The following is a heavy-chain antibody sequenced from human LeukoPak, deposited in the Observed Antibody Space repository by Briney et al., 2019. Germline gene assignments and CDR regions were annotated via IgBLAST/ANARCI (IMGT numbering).Heavy chain of an antibody. V-gene: IGHV4-59*08. CDR3: VRGQDY. CDR1: GGSISGYY. Sequence: PSETLSLTCTVSGGSISGYYWSCLRQPPGKGLEWIGYIYYSGSTNYNPSLKSRVTISVDTSKNQFSLKLSSVTAADTAVYYCVRGQDYWGQGTLVTVSS. CDR2: IYYSGST. J-gene: IGHJ4*02.